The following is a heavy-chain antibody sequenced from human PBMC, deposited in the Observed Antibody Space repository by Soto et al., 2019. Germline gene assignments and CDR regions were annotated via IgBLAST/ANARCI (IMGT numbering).Heavy chain of an antibody. J-gene: IGHJ5*02. CDR1: GFTFSSYC. D-gene: IGHD6-13*01. CDR3: ARVLTGSWNWFDP. V-gene: IGHV3-74*01. Sequence: EVQLVESGGGLVQPGESLRLSCAASGFTFSSYCMHWVRQAPGKGLVWVSRINSDGRRTNYADSVKGRFTVSRDNAKNTQYLQMNSLRAEDTAVYYCARVLTGSWNWFDPWGQGTLVTVSS. CDR2: INSDGRRT.